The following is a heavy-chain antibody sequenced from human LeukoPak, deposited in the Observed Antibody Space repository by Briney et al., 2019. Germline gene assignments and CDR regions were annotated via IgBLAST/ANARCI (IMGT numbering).Heavy chain of an antibody. D-gene: IGHD3-10*01. CDR2: ISGSGGIT. Sequence: GGSLRLSCAASGFTFGSYAMNWARQAPGKGLEWVSAISGSGGITNYADSVKGRFTISRDNSNTTLYLQMSSLRAEDTAIYYCAKLDGSGSYYSGLDYWGQGTLVTVSS. V-gene: IGHV3-23*01. J-gene: IGHJ4*02. CDR3: AKLDGSGSYYSGLDY. CDR1: GFTFGSYA.